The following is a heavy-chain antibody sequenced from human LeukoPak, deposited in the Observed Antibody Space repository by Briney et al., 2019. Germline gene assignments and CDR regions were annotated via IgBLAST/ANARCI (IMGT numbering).Heavy chain of an antibody. J-gene: IGHJ5*02. CDR2: IFYSGNT. CDR3: ARGRIPAGGLDWFDP. D-gene: IGHD6-13*01. Sequence: SETLSLTCTDSGGSISSYYWSWIRQPPGKGLEWIGYIFYSGNTNYNPSLKSRVTISVDTSKNQFSLKLTSVTTADTAVYYCARGRIPAGGLDWFDPWGQGTLVAVSS. CDR1: GGSISSYY. V-gene: IGHV4-59*01.